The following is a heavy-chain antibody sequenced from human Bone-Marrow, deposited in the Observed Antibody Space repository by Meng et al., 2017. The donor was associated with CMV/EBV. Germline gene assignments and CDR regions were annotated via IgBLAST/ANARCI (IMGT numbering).Heavy chain of an antibody. CDR2: INPNSGAT. J-gene: IGHJ2*01. Sequence: VQLVQLGVEVRRPGDSVKFSCKASGYTFTGSYMHWVRQAPGQGLEWMGRINPNSGATEYAQNFQGRVTMTRDTSISTAYMELSRLRSDDTAVYYCARDSRHCTSASCYSWYFDLWGRGTLVTVSS. D-gene: IGHD2-2*02. CDR1: GYTFTGSY. CDR3: ARDSRHCTSASCYSWYFDL. V-gene: IGHV1-2*06.